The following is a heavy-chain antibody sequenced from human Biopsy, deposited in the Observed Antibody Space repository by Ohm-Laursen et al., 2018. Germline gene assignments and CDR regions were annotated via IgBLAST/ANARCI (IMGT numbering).Heavy chain of an antibody. CDR2: INPSGSTT. D-gene: IGHD6-19*01. CDR3: ARNTGWYGDLYYFDY. Sequence: VSVKVSCKASGYSFTSYYMHWARQTPGQGLEWMGMINPSGSTTSYPQIFQGRVTMTRDTSKSTVYMELSSLRSADTAVYFCARNTGWYGDLYYFDYWGQGTLVTVSS. CDR1: GYSFTSYY. J-gene: IGHJ4*02. V-gene: IGHV1-46*01.